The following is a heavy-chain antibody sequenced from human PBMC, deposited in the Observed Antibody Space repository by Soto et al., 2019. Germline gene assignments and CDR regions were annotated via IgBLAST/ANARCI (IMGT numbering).Heavy chain of an antibody. J-gene: IGHJ3*02. D-gene: IGHD2-2*01. Sequence: PGGSLRLCCAASVFTFSNAWMSWVRKAPGKGLEWVGRIKSKTDGGTTDYAAPVKGRFTISRDDSKNTLYLQMNSLKTEDTAVYYCTTDPDIVVVPAAISSPFDIWGQGTMVTVSS. CDR3: TTDPDIVVVPAAISSPFDI. CDR2: IKSKTDGGTT. CDR1: VFTFSNAW. V-gene: IGHV3-15*01.